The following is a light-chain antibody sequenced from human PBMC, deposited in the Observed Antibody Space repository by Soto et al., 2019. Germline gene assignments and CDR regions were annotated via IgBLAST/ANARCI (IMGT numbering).Light chain of an antibody. Sequence: QSVLTQPPSVSGTPGQRDTISCSGSSSNIGSNTVNWYQQFPGTAPRLLIYSSYQRPSGVPDRFSGSQSGTSASLAISGLQSDDEADYYCAAWDDSLKAIFGGGTQLTVL. CDR1: SSNIGSNT. CDR3: AAWDDSLKAI. J-gene: IGLJ7*01. V-gene: IGLV1-44*01. CDR2: SSY.